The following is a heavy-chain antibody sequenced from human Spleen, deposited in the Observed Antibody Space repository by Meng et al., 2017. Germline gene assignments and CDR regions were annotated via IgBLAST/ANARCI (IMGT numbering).Heavy chain of an antibody. V-gene: IGHV4-34*01. J-gene: IGHJ4*02. Sequence: QVQLQHVGAGLLKPSETLSLTCAVYGGSFSGYYWSWIRQPPGKGLEWIGEINHSGSTNYNPSLKSRVTISVDTSKNQFSLKLSSVTAADTAVYYCARGPRRGYCSGGSCYFDYWGQGTLVTVSS. CDR3: ARGPRRGYCSGGSCYFDY. D-gene: IGHD2-15*01. CDR1: GGSFSGYY. CDR2: INHSGST.